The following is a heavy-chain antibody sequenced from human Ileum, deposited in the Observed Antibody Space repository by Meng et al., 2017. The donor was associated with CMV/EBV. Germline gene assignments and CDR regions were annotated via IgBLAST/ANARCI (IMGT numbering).Heavy chain of an antibody. V-gene: IGHV3-30*04. CDR1: GFTFSTSA. Sequence: GESLKISCVVSGFTFSTSAMHWVRQAPGKGLEWVAVISYDGSRKYYADSVEGRFTISRDNSKNTLYLQMNSLRAEDTDTYYCARDFKWNFDYWGQGTLVTVSS. CDR2: ISYDGSRK. J-gene: IGHJ4*02. D-gene: IGHD2-8*01. CDR3: ARDFKWNFDY.